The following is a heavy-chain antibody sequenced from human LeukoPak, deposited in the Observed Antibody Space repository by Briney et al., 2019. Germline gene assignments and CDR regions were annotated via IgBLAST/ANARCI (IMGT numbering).Heavy chain of an antibody. V-gene: IGHV1-18*01. J-gene: IGHJ6*02. CDR2: ISAYNGNT. CDR3: ARDYDFWSGYPPLNYYGMDV. Sequence: ASVTVSCKASGYTFTSYGISWVRQAPGQGLEWMGWISAYNGNTNYAQKLQGRVTMTTDTSTSTAYMELRSLRSDDTAVYYCARDYDFWSGYPPLNYYGMDVWGQGTTVTVS. D-gene: IGHD3-3*01. CDR1: GYTFTSYG.